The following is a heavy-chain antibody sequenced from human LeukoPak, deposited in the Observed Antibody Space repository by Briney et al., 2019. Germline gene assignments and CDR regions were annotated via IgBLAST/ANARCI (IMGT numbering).Heavy chain of an antibody. CDR1: GFTFSSYG. CDR3: ANRGYNYGLDAFDI. V-gene: IGHV3-23*01. Sequence: GGSLRLSCAASGFTFSSYGMSWVRQAPGKGLEWVSAISGSGGSTYYADSVKGRFTISRDDSKNTLYLQMNSLRAEDTAVYYCANRGYNYGLDAFDIWGQGTMVTVSS. CDR2: ISGSGGST. J-gene: IGHJ3*02. D-gene: IGHD5-18*01.